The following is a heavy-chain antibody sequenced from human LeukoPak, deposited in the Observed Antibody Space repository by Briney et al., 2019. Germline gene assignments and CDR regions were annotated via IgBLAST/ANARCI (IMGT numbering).Heavy chain of an antibody. CDR2: ISIAGNT. J-gene: IGHJ2*01. CDR1: GFTFSGHD. V-gene: IGHV3-13*01. CDR3: AREQHTAGQWYFDL. Sequence: PGGSLRLSCAASGFTFSGHDMHWVRQRPGEALEWVSGISIAGNTNYPGSVQGRFTIFRENAKNSLFLQMNSLTVGDTAVYYCAREQHTAGQWYFDLWGRGTLVTVSS.